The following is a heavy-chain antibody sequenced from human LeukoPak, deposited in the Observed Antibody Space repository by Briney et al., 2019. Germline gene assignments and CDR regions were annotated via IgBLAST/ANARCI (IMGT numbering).Heavy chain of an antibody. V-gene: IGHV4-59*01. Sequence: DPSETLSLTCTVSGGSISSYYWSWIRQPPGKGLEWIGYIYYSGSTNYNPSLKSRVTISVDTSKNQFSLKLSSVTAADTAVYYCARGRYYYDSSGYPRVYFDYWGQGTLVTVSS. CDR3: ARGRYYYDSSGYPRVYFDY. J-gene: IGHJ4*02. CDR2: IYYSGST. CDR1: GGSISSYY. D-gene: IGHD3-22*01.